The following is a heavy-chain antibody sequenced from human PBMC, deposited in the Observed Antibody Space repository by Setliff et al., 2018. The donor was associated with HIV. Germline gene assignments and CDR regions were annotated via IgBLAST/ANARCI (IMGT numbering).Heavy chain of an antibody. V-gene: IGHV4-61*02. CDR2: IYTSGRT. J-gene: IGHJ4*02. CDR1: GGSISSGSHY. D-gene: IGHD3-22*01. CDR3: ASLFHDTSAPWLYYFDY. Sequence: NPSETLSLTCTVSGGSISSGSHYWSWIRQPAGKGLEWIGLIYTSGRTNYNPSLKSRVTISVDRSKNQFSLNLSSVTAADTALYYCASLFHDTSAPWLYYFDYWGQGTLVTVSS.